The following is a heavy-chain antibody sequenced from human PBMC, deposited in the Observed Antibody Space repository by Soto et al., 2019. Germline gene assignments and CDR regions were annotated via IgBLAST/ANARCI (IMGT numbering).Heavy chain of an antibody. V-gene: IGHV3-48*01. D-gene: IGHD6-13*01. CDR3: ARLIAAAGIAFDY. J-gene: IGHJ4*02. CDR1: GFSFSTYS. CDR2: ISSSISTI. Sequence: VQLVESGGGLVQPGGSLRLSCVASGFSFSTYSMNWVRQAPGKGLQWVSYISSSISTIYYADSVKGRFTISRDNAKNALYLQMNSLRAEDTAVYYCARLIAAAGIAFDYWGQGSLVTVSS.